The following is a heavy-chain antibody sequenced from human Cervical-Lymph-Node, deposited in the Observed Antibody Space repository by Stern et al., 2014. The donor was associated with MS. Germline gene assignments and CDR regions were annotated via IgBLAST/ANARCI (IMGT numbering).Heavy chain of an antibody. CDR1: GFSLSNATMG. CDR3: ARAYCGGDCYSTSPHLFGN. J-gene: IGHJ4*02. CDR2: LFSNDEK. V-gene: IGHV2-26*01. D-gene: IGHD2-21*02. Sequence: QVTLKESGPVLVKPTETLTLTCTVSGFSLSNATMGVSWIRQPPGKALEWLALLFSNDEKSYRASLKSRLIISKDTSKRQVVLTMTSMDPVDTATYYCARAYCGGDCYSTSPHLFGNWGQGTLVTVSS.